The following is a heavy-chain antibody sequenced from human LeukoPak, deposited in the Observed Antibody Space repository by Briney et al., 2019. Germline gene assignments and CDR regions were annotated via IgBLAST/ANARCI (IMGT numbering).Heavy chain of an antibody. Sequence: PSETLSLTCTVSGGSISSSSYYWGWIRQPPGKGLEWIGSIYYSGSTYYNPSLKSRVTISVDTSKNQFSLKLSSVTAADTAVYYCARAIQGGYYMDVWGKGTTVTISS. V-gene: IGHV4-39*01. J-gene: IGHJ6*03. CDR3: ARAIQGGYYMDV. CDR2: IYYSGST. CDR1: GGSISSSSYY. D-gene: IGHD5-18*01.